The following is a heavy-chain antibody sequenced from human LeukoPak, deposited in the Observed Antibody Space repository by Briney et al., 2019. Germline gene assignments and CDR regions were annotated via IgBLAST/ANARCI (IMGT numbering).Heavy chain of an antibody. CDR2: IYYSGST. Sequence: SETLSLTCTVSGGSISSYYWSWIRQPPGKGLEWIGYIYYSGSTNYNPSLKSRVTISVDTSKNQFSLKLSSVTAADTAVYYCARDKWLGFFDIWGQGTMVTVSS. CDR1: GGSISSYY. D-gene: IGHD6-19*01. CDR3: ARDKWLGFFDI. V-gene: IGHV4-59*12. J-gene: IGHJ3*02.